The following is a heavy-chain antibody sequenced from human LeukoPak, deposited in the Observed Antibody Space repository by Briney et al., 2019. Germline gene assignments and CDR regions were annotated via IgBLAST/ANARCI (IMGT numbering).Heavy chain of an antibody. V-gene: IGHV3-7*01. CDR3: ARGVVYPAWSGPHWSDY. D-gene: IGHD3-3*01. CDR1: GFPFSSYW. J-gene: IGHJ4*02. Sequence: GGSLRLSCVASGFPFSSYWMTWVRQAPGKGPEWVAHIKQDASQEYHVDSVKGRFTISRDNAKNSPYLQMNSLRAEDTAVYYCARGVVYPAWSGPHWSDYWGQGALVTVSS. CDR2: IKQDASQE.